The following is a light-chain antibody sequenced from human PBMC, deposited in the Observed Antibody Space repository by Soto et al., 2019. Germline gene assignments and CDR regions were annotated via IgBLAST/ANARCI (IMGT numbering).Light chain of an antibody. Sequence: EIVLTQSPGTLSLSPGERATLSCRASRSVSSSDLAWNQQKPGQATRPLISGAPSRATGIPDRFSGSGSGTDFTLTISRLEPEDVGVYYCQQYGSSSLTFGGGTKVEIK. J-gene: IGKJ4*01. V-gene: IGKV3-20*01. CDR1: RSVSSSD. CDR3: QQYGSSSLT. CDR2: GAP.